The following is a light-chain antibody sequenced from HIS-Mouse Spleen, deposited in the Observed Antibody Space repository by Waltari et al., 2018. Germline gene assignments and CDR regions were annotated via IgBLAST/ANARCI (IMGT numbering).Light chain of an antibody. CDR1: QDIRNY. CDR2: DAS. J-gene: IGKJ3*01. Sequence: DIQMTQSPSSLSASVGDRVTITCQASQDIRNYLNWYQQKPGKAPKLLIYDASNLETGVPSRFSGSGSGTDFTFTISSLQPEDIATYYCQQGFTFGPGTKVDIK. V-gene: IGKV1-33*01. CDR3: QQGFT.